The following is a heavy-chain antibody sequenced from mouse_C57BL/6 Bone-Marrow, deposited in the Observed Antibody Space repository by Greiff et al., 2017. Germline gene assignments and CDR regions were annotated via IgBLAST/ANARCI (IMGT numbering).Heavy chain of an antibody. CDR2: IYPGSGST. D-gene: IGHD2-5*01. CDR1: GYTFTSYW. CDR3: ARPYYSNYWYFDV. Sequence: VQLQQSGAELVKPGASVKMSCKASGYTFTSYWITWMKQRPGQGLEWIGDIYPGSGSTNYNEKFKSKATLTVDTSSSTAYMQLSSLTSEDSAVYYCARPYYSNYWYFDVWGTGTTVTVPS. J-gene: IGHJ1*03. V-gene: IGHV1-55*01.